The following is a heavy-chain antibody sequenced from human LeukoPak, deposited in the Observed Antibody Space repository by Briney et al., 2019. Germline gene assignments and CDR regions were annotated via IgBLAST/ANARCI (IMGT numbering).Heavy chain of an antibody. CDR3: ARDSETGYSAPFDY. CDR1: GDTLTELS. Sequence: ASVKVSCKVSGDTLTELSMHWVRQAPGKGLEWMGGFDPEDGETIYAQKFQGRVTMTEDTSTDTAYMELSSLRSDDTAVYYCARDSETGYSAPFDYWGQGTLVTVSS. V-gene: IGHV1-24*01. J-gene: IGHJ4*02. D-gene: IGHD3-9*01. CDR2: FDPEDGET.